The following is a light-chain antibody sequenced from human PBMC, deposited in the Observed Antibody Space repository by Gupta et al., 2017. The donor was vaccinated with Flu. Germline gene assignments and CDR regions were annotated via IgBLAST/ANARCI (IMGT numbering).Light chain of an antibody. J-gene: IGLJ1*01. V-gene: IGLV8-61*01. CDR2: KTT. CDR1: SGSVSTSHY. Sequence: VTLTCGLSSGSVSTSHYPSWYQQNPGQAPRTLTYKTTIRSSGVPDLFSGSILGNKAALTITGAQADDESVYYCLLYLGTVFHYVFGTGTKVTVL. CDR3: LLYLGTVFHYV.